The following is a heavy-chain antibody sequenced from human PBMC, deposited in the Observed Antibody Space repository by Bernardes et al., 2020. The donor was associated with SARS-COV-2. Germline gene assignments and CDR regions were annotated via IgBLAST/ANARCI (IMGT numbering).Heavy chain of an antibody. CDR2: ISYDGSNK. D-gene: IGHD1-26*01. V-gene: IGHV3-30-3*01. CDR3: VRDSGSNFDY. CDR1: GFTFSRYA. Sequence: GGSLSLSCAASGFTFSRYAMHWVRHAPGKGLEWVAVISYDGSNKYNRDSVKGRFTISRDNAKNSLYLQMNSLRDEDTAVYYCVRDSGSNFDYWGQGTLVTVSS. J-gene: IGHJ4*02.